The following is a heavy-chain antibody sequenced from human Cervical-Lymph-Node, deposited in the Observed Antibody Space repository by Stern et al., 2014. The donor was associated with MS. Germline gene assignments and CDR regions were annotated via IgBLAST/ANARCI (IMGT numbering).Heavy chain of an antibody. V-gene: IGHV1-69*01. J-gene: IGHJ6*02. Sequence: QVQLVESGSEVKKPGSSVKVSCKASGGTFSSYAINWVRQAPGQGLEWMGGIIPIVGAAHYEQKFQGRGTIAAAESMTAAYMEMSSLRSEDTAVYSCARDVPPQDYYYYGMDVWGQGTTVTVSS. CDR1: GGTFSSYA. CDR2: IIPIVGAA. CDR3: ARDVPPQDYYYYGMDV.